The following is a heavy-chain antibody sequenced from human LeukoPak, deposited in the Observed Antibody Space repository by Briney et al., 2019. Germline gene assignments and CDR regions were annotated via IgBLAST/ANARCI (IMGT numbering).Heavy chain of an antibody. CDR1: GFTFSSYG. D-gene: IGHD6-6*01. CDR2: IRYDGSNK. J-gene: IGHJ4*02. Sequence: GGSLRLSCAASGFTFSSYGMHWVRQPPGKGLEWVAFIRYDGSNKYYADSVKGRFTIARANYKNTLHMQMKSPGAEDTAVYYCAHWYRSSPFDYWGQGTLVTVPS. CDR3: AHWYRSSPFDY. V-gene: IGHV3-30*02.